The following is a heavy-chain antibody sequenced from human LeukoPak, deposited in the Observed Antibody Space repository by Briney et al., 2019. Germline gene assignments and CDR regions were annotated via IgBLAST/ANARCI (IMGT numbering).Heavy chain of an antibody. CDR1: GLTGSHNY. J-gene: IGHJ4*02. D-gene: IGHD3-10*01. CDR2: IHTSGDT. V-gene: IGHV3-53*01. CDR3: AKQWFGEQRAY. Sequence: GGSLRLSCAASGLTGSHNYVSWVRQAPGKGLEWVPAIHTSGDTYYADSVKGRFIISRDNSKTTLYLQMNSLRAEDTAVYYCAKQWFGEQRAYWGQGTLVTVSS.